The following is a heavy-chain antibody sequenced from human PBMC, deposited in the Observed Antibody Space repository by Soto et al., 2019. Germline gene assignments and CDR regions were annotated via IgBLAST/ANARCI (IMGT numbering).Heavy chain of an antibody. CDR1: GFTFSNFG. V-gene: IGHV3-30*18. J-gene: IGHJ3*02. CDR2: ISYDGSNK. CDR3: AKDKLSSPDAFDS. Sequence: QVQLVESGGGVVQPGRSLRLSCAASGFTFSNFGMHWVRQAPGKGLEWVALISYDGSNKYYADSVKGRFTISRDTSKNTLYLQMSSLRAEEMAVYYCAKDKLSSPDAFDSWGQGKMVTVSS.